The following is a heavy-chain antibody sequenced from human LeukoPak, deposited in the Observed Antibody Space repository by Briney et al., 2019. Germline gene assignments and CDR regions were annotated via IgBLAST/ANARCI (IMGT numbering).Heavy chain of an antibody. CDR1: GGSISSYY. V-gene: IGHV4-59*01. J-gene: IGHJ4*02. D-gene: IGHD6-19*01. Sequence: PSETLSLTCTVSGGSISSYYWSWIRQPPGKGLEWIGYIYYSGSTNYNPSLKSRVTISVDRSKNQFSLKLSSVTAADTAVYYCARVRPAVAGTHYFDYWGQGTLVTVSS. CDR2: IYYSGST. CDR3: ARVRPAVAGTHYFDY.